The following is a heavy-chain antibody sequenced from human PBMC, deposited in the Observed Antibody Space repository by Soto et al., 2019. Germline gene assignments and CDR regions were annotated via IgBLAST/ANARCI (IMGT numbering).Heavy chain of an antibody. Sequence: ASVKVSCKASGGTFSSYAISWVRQAPGQGLEWMGGIIPIFGTANYAQKFQGRVTITADESTSTAYMELSSLRSEDTAVYYCASNLHYYDSSGSDYWGQGTLVTVSS. CDR3: ASNLHYYDSSGSDY. CDR2: IIPIFGTA. CDR1: GGTFSSYA. D-gene: IGHD3-22*01. V-gene: IGHV1-69*13. J-gene: IGHJ4*02.